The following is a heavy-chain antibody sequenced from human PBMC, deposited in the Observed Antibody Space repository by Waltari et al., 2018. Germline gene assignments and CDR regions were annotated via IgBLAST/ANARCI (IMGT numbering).Heavy chain of an antibody. D-gene: IGHD2-8*01. CDR2: INQDGSET. J-gene: IGHJ4*02. CDR1: GLTFGSSW. V-gene: IGHV3-7*05. CDR3: ASRYCTISRCYASSWNSFDY. Sequence: EVQLVESGGGLVQPGGSLRLSCAASGLTFGSSWMPWVRAAPGKGLEWVANINQDGSETYYVDSVKGRFTVSRDNADNSLYLQMNSLRAEDTAMYYCASRYCTISRCYASSWNSFDYWGQGTLVTVSS.